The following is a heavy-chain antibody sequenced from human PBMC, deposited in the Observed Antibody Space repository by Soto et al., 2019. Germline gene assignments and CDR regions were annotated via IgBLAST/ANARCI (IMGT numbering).Heavy chain of an antibody. CDR1: GGSISSGGYS. CDR2: IYHSGST. Sequence: SETLSLTCAVSGGSISSGGYSWSWIRQPPGKGLEWIGYIYHSGSTYYNPSLKSRVTISVDRSKNQFTLKLSSVTAADTAVYYCASTLKISKFDYWGQGTLVTVS. V-gene: IGHV4-30-2*01. J-gene: IGHJ4*02. CDR3: ASTLKISKFDY. D-gene: IGHD3-3*01.